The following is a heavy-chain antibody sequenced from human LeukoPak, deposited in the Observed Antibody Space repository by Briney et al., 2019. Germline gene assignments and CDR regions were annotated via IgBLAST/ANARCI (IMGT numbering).Heavy chain of an antibody. CDR1: GFTFSSYA. V-gene: IGHV3-23*01. J-gene: IGHJ4*02. Sequence: GGSLRLSCAASGFTFSSYAMSWVRQAPGKGLEWVSAISGSGGSTYYADSVKGRFTISRDNSKNTLYLQMNSLRAEDTAVYYCARDLGYSSGWYRFDYWGQGTLVTVSS. D-gene: IGHD6-19*01. CDR3: ARDLGYSSGWYRFDY. CDR2: ISGSGGST.